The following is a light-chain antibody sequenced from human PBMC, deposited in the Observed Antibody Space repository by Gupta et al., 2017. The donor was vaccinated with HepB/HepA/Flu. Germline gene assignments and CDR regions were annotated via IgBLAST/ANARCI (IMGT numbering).Light chain of an antibody. CDR3: FFFYSDARVV. V-gene: IGLV7-46*01. CDR1: TGSVSSGHY. J-gene: IGLJ2*01. CDR2: DTS. Sequence: QAVVVQQPSLPMFPVRAVSLPCGPSTGSVSSGHYPHWFQQKPGQAPRTLIYDTSNRHSWTPARFSGSLLGGKAALTLSGARPEDEADYYCFFFYSDARVVFGGGTKLTVL.